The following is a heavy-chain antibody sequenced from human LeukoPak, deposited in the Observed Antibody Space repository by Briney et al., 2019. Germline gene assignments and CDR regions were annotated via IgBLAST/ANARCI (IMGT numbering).Heavy chain of an antibody. D-gene: IGHD3-3*01. CDR3: ASTSIFEVVMDAFDI. Sequence: PSETLSLTCTVSGGSISSYYWSWIRQPPGKGLEWIGYIYYSGSTNYNPSLKSRVTISVDTSKNQFSLKLSSVTAADTAVYYCASTSIFEVVMDAFDIWGQGTMVTVSS. CDR1: GGSISSYY. CDR2: IYYSGST. J-gene: IGHJ3*02. V-gene: IGHV4-59*01.